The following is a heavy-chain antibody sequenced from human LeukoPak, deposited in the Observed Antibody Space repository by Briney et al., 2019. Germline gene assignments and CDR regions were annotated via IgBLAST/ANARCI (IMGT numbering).Heavy chain of an antibody. V-gene: IGHV4-39*01. CDR3: ATPSVAYYYGMDV. J-gene: IGHJ6*02. CDR2: IYYSGST. CDR1: GGSISSSSYY. D-gene: IGHD6-19*01. Sequence: SETLSLTCTVSGGSISSSSYYWGWIRQPPGTGLEWIGSIYYSGSTYYNPSLKSRVTISVDTSKNQSSLKLSSVTAADTAVYYCATPSVAYYYGMDVWGQGTTVTVSS.